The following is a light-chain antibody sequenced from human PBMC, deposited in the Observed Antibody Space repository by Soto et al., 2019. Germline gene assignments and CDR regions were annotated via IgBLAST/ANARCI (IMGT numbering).Light chain of an antibody. CDR1: SSDVGGYNY. J-gene: IGLJ2*01. CDR2: EVS. V-gene: IGLV2-14*01. Sequence: QSVLTQPASVSGSPGQSITISCTGTSSDVGGYNYVSWYQQHPGKAPKLMIYEVSNRPSGVSNRFSGSKSGNTASLTISGLQAEVEADYYCSSYTSSSTVFGGGTKLTVL. CDR3: SSYTSSSTV.